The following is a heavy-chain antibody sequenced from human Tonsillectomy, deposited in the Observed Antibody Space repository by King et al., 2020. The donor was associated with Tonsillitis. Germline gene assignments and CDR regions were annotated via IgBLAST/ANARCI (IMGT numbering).Heavy chain of an antibody. D-gene: IGHD1-7*01. J-gene: IGHJ4*02. V-gene: IGHV3-7*03. CDR2: INQDGTER. Sequence: VQLVESGGGLVQPGGSLRLSCAASGFTFSNCWMNWVRQAPGKGLEWVANINQDGTERYYVDSVRGRFTISRDNAKNSLYLQMNSLRAEETAVYYCAGDWNYGFDHWGQGSLVTVSS. CDR3: AGDWNYGFDH. CDR1: GFTFSNCW.